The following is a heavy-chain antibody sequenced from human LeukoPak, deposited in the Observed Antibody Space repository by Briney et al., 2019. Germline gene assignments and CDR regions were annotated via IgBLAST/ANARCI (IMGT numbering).Heavy chain of an antibody. D-gene: IGHD2-2*01. CDR2: MTSDGGGT. CDR3: AKDPLGYCSSTSCYGDY. V-gene: IGHV3-23*01. J-gene: IGHJ4*02. CDR1: GFTFSSYA. Sequence: GGSLRLSRAASGFTFSSYALSWVRQAPGKGLEWVSTMTSDGGGTYSADSVKGRFTISRDNSKNTLYLQMNSLRAEDTAVYYCAKDPLGYCSSTSCYGDYWGQGTLVTVSS.